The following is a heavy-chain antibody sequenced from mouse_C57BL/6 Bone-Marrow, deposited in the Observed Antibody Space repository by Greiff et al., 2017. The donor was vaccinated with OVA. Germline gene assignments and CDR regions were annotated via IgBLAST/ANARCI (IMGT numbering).Heavy chain of an antibody. D-gene: IGHD1-1*01. Sequence: EVKLVESGGGLVKPGGSLKLSCAASGFTFSSYAMSWVRQTPEKKLEWVATISDGGSYTYYPDTVKGRFTISRDNAKNNLYLQMSHLKSEDTAMDYCARDLYDYGSSVWYFDVWGTGTTVTVSS. CDR2: ISDGGSYT. CDR3: ARDLYDYGSSVWYFDV. CDR1: GFTFSSYA. V-gene: IGHV5-4*01. J-gene: IGHJ1*03.